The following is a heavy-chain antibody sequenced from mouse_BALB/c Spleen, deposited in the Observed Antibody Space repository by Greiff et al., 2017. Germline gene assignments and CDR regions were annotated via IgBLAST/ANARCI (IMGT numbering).Heavy chain of an antibody. D-gene: IGHD1-1*01. V-gene: IGHV2-9*02. CDR1: GFSLTSYG. CDR2: IWAGGST. J-gene: IGHJ3*01. Sequence: QVQLKESGPGLVAPSQSLSITCTVSGFSLTSYGVHWVRQPPGKGLEWLGVIWAGGSTNYNSALMSRLSISKDNSKSQVFLKMNSLQTDDTAMYYCARDRPYYGSRAWFAYWGQGTLVTVSA. CDR3: ARDRPYYGSRAWFAY.